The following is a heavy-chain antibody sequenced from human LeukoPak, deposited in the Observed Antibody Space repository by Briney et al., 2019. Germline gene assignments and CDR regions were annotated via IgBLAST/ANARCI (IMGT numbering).Heavy chain of an antibody. CDR1: GGSISSNSW. D-gene: IGHD2-21*01. Sequence: SGTLSLTCAVSGGSISSNSWWSWVRQPPGKGLEWIGEIYHSGRTNYNLSLKSRVTISVDMSKNQFSLKLSSVTAADTAVYYCAKGGKGFPLGLRFDSWGQGTLVSVSS. CDR2: IYHSGRT. CDR3: AKGGKGFPLGLRFDS. J-gene: IGHJ4*02. V-gene: IGHV4-4*02.